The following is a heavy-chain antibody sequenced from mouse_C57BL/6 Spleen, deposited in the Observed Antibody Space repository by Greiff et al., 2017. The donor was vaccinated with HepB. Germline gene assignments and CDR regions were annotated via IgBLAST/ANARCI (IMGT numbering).Heavy chain of an antibody. CDR3: ARGRMAQAMDY. Sequence: QVQLKQSGAELVKPGASVKISCKASGYAFSSYWMNWVKQRPGKGLEWIGQIYPGDGDTNYNGKFKGKATLTADKSSSTAYMQLSSLTSEDSAVYFCARGRMAQAMDYWGQGTSVTVSS. CDR1: GYAFSSYW. J-gene: IGHJ4*01. V-gene: IGHV1-80*01. CDR2: IYPGDGDT. D-gene: IGHD3-2*02.